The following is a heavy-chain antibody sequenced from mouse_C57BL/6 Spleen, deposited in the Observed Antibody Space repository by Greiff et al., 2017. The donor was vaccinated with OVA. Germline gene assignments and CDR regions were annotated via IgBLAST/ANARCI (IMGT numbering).Heavy chain of an antibody. CDR2: IDPETGGT. Sequence: VQLQQSGAELVRPGASVTLSCKASGYTFTDYEMHWVKQTPVHGLEWIGAIDPETGGTAYNQKFKGKAILTADKASSTAYMELRSLTSEDSAVYYCTRGGNYEAWFAYWGQGTLVTVSA. D-gene: IGHD2-1*01. J-gene: IGHJ3*01. V-gene: IGHV1-15*01. CDR3: TRGGNYEAWFAY. CDR1: GYTFTDYE.